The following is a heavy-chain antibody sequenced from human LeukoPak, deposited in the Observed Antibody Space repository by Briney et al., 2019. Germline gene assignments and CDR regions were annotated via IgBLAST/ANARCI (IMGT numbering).Heavy chain of an antibody. CDR2: INPNSGGT. CDR3: AISSGGNQLHDAFDI. D-gene: IGHD4-23*01. Sequence: ASVKVSCKASGYTFTGYYMHWVRQAPGQGLEWMGWINPNSGGTNYAQKFQGWVTMTRDTSISTAYMELSRLRSDDTAVYYCAISSGGNQLHDAFDIWGQGQWSPSLQ. CDR1: GYTFTGYY. J-gene: IGHJ3*02. V-gene: IGHV1-2*04.